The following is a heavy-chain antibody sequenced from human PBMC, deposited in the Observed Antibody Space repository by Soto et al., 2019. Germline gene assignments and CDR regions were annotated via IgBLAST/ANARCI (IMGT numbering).Heavy chain of an antibody. CDR2: VYSSGST. CDR3: ARSNWLDL. J-gene: IGHJ5*02. V-gene: IGHV4-59*01. CDR1: GGSIRGYY. Sequence: PSKTLSLTCTVSGGSIRGYYWTWIRQPPGKGLEWIGYVYSSGSTNYNPSLKSRVAISLETSKNQFSLKLTSVTAADTAVYYCARSNWLDLWGQGILVTVSS.